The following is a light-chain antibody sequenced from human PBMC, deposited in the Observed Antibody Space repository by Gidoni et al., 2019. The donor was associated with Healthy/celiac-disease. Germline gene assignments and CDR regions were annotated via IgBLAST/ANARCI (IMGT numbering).Light chain of an antibody. CDR2: QDS. Sequence: SYELTQPPSVSVSPGQTASITCSGDKWGDKYACWYQQKPGQYPVLVIYQDSKRPSGIPERFSGSNSGNTATLTISGTQAMDEADYYCQAWDSSTVVFGGGTKLTVL. CDR1: KWGDKY. J-gene: IGLJ2*01. CDR3: QAWDSSTVV. V-gene: IGLV3-1*01.